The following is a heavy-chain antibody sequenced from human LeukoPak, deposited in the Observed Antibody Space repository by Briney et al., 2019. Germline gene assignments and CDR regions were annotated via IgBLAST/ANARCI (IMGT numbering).Heavy chain of an antibody. CDR1: GGSISSFY. J-gene: IGHJ3*02. CDR3: ACLTTADAFDI. Sequence: KPSETLSLTYTVSGGSISSFYWSWIRQPPGKGLEWIGYIYDSGSTNYNPSLKSRVTISVDTSKNQFSLKLSSVTAADTAVYYCACLTTADAFDIWGQGTMVTVSS. D-gene: IGHD3-22*01. CDR2: IYDSGST. V-gene: IGHV4-59*01.